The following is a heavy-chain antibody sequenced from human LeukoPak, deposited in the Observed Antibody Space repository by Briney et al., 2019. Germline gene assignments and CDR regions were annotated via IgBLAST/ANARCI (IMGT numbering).Heavy chain of an antibody. CDR3: AIYGPYGALKI. CDR2: IKTKSAGGTT. J-gene: IGHJ3*02. D-gene: IGHD4-17*01. CDR1: GFTFSNAW. Sequence: PGGSLRLSCAASGFTFSNAWMTWVRQAPGKGLEWVGRIKTKSAGGTTDYAGPVKGRFAISRDDSKNTLFLQLNSLKTEDTAVHYCAIYGPYGALKIWGQGTMVTVSS. V-gene: IGHV3-15*01.